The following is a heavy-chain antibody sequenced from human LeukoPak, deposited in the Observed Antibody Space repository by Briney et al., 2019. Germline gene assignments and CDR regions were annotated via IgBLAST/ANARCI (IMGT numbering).Heavy chain of an antibody. V-gene: IGHV3-9*01. Sequence: GGSLRLSCVASGFSFDDYVMHWVRHAPGKGLEWVSFISWSSNSVAYAGSVRGRFTISRDNAKNSLYLQMNSLRAEDTALYYCARDGRSGSYSYYYMDVWGIGTTVTVSS. J-gene: IGHJ6*03. CDR3: ARDGRSGSYSYYYMDV. D-gene: IGHD3-10*01. CDR2: ISWSSNSV. CDR1: GFSFDDYV.